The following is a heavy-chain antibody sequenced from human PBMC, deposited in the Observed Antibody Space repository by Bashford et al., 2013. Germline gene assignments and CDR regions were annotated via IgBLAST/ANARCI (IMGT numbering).Heavy chain of an antibody. V-gene: IGHV4-61*01. CDR3: ARSDEYAYFDS. CDR2: ISYSGIT. Sequence: SETLSLTCTVSGGSVSSGRYYWSWIRQPPGKGLEWIGYISYSGITKYNPSLKSRVTISIDTSKNQFSLKLSSVTAADTAVYYCARSDEYAYFDSWGHGTLVTVSS. CDR1: GGSVSSGRYY. J-gene: IGHJ4*01. D-gene: IGHD2-2*01.